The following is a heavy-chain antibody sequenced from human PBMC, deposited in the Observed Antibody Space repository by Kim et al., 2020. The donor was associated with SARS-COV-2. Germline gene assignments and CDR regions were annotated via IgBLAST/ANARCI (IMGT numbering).Heavy chain of an antibody. CDR1: GLTFSHYW. CDR3: TTGTTY. V-gene: IGHV3-7*03. Sequence: GGSLRLSCAASGLTFSHYWMNWVRQAPGKGLEWVANMNQDGSVKRYVDSVKGRFTISRDNAKNSLYLQMNTLGAEDTALYYCTTGTTYWGQGSLVTVSP. J-gene: IGHJ4*02. CDR2: MNQDGSVK.